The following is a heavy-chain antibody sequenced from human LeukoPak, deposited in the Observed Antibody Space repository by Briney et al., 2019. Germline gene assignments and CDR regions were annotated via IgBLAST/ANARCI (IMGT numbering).Heavy chain of an antibody. Sequence: GGSLRLSCAASTFTFSYFSMHWVRQAPGKGLEWVAVISYDGSNKYYSDSVKGRFTISRDNSKNTLYLQMNSLRAEDTAVYYCARDRWEITMIVVVKGALDYWGQGTLVTVSS. D-gene: IGHD3-22*01. V-gene: IGHV3-30-3*01. CDR1: TFTFSYFS. CDR2: ISYDGSNK. J-gene: IGHJ4*02. CDR3: ARDRWEITMIVVVKGALDY.